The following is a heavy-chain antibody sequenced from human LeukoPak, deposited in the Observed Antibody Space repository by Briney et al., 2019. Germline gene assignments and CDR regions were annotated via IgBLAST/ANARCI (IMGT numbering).Heavy chain of an antibody. CDR1: GGTFSSYA. Sequence: SVKVSCKASGGTFSSYAIGWVRQAPGQGLEWMGGIIPIFGTANYAQKFQGRVTITADESTSTAYMELSSLRSEDTAVYYCASEETDSSGLDYWGQGTLVTVSS. CDR2: IIPIFGTA. V-gene: IGHV1-69*13. D-gene: IGHD3-22*01. J-gene: IGHJ4*02. CDR3: ASEETDSSGLDY.